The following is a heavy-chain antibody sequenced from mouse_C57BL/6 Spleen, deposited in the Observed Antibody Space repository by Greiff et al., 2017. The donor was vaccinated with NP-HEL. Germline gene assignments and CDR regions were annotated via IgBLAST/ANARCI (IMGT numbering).Heavy chain of an antibody. CDR3: ASVYGSSLYYAMDY. D-gene: IGHD1-1*01. CDR2: IWTGGGT. J-gene: IGHJ4*01. Sequence: QVQLKESGPGLVAPSQSLSITCTVSGFSLTSYAISWVRQPPGKGLEWLGVIWTGGGTNYNSALKSRLSISKDNSKSQVFLKMNSLQTDDTARYYCASVYGSSLYYAMDYWGQGTSVTVSS. CDR1: GFSLTSYA. V-gene: IGHV2-9-1*01.